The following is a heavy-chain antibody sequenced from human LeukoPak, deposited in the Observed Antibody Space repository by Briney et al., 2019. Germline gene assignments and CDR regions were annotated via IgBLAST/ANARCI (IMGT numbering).Heavy chain of an antibody. J-gene: IGHJ4*02. D-gene: IGHD3-22*01. V-gene: IGHV1-24*01. CDR1: GYTLTELS. Sequence: ASVRVSCKVSGYTLTELSMHWVRQAPGKGREWMGGFYPEDGETIYAQKFQGRVTMTEDTSTDTAYMELNSLRSEDTAVYYCATQLFTRYYYDSSGYYYWGQGTLVTVSS. CDR2: FYPEDGET. CDR3: ATQLFTRYYYDSSGYYY.